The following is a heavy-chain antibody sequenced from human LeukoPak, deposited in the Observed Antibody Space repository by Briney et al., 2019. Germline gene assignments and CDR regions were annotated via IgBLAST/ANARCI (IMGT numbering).Heavy chain of an antibody. D-gene: IGHD3-10*01. CDR2: ISSTGSYI. CDR1: GFNLNSYM. Sequence: PGGSLRLSCAASGFNLNSYMLNWVRQAPGKGLEWVSSISSTGSYIYYADSVKGRFTISRDNSKNTLYLQMNSLRAEDTAVYYCARDAGDRAFDIWGQGTMVTVSS. J-gene: IGHJ3*02. CDR3: ARDAGDRAFDI. V-gene: IGHV3-21*01.